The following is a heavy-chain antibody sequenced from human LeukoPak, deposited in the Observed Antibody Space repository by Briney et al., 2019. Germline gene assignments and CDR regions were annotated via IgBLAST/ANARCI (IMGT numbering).Heavy chain of an antibody. D-gene: IGHD2-15*01. CDR2: IIPILGIA. J-gene: IGHJ6*02. Sequence: ASVKVSCKASGGTFSSYAISWARQAPGQGLEWMGRIIPILGIANYAQKFQGRVTITADKSTSTAYMELSGLRSEDTAVYYCARDIVVVVAASKYYYYYGMDVWGQGTTVTVSS. CDR1: GGTFSSYA. CDR3: ARDIVVVVAASKYYYYYGMDV. V-gene: IGHV1-69*04.